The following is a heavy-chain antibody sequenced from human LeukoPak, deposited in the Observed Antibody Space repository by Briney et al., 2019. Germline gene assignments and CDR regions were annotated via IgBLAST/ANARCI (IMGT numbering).Heavy chain of an antibody. CDR3: AKDLNPYDYGDYFDY. V-gene: IGHV3-23*01. D-gene: IGHD4-17*01. J-gene: IGHJ4*02. CDR1: GFTFSSYA. Sequence: GGSLRLSCAASGFTFSSYAMSSVRQAPGKGLEWVSAISGSGGSTYYADSVKGRFTISRDNSKNTLYLQMNSLRAEDTAVYYCAKDLNPYDYGDYFDYWGQGTLVTVSS. CDR2: ISGSGGST.